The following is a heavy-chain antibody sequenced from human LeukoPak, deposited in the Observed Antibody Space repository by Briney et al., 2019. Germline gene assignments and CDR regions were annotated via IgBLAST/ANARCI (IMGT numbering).Heavy chain of an antibody. D-gene: IGHD3-22*01. Sequence: GGSLRLSCAASGFTFSSYGMHWVRQAPGKGLEWVAVIWYDGSNKYYADSVKGRFTISRDNSKNTLYLQMNSLRAEDTAVYYCARDRVDSSGWAYYYGMDVWGQGTTVTVSS. V-gene: IGHV3-33*01. CDR1: GFTFSSYG. J-gene: IGHJ6*02. CDR3: ARDRVDSSGWAYYYGMDV. CDR2: IWYDGSNK.